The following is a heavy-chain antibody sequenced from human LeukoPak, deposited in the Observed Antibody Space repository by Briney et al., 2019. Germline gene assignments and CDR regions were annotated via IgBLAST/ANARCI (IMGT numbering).Heavy chain of an antibody. CDR2: IYYSGST. J-gene: IGHJ4*02. Sequence: PSETLSLTCTVSGGSISSGDFYWSWIRQPPGKGLEWIGFIYYSGSTYYNPSLKSRVTISVDTSKNQFSLKLSSVTAADTAVYYCAREFYDSSGQWVDYWGQGTLVTVSS. CDR1: GGSISSGDFY. D-gene: IGHD3-22*01. CDR3: AREFYDSSGQWVDY. V-gene: IGHV4-30-4*02.